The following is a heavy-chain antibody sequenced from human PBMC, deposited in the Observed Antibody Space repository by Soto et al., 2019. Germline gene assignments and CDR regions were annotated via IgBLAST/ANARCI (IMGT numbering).Heavy chain of an antibody. J-gene: IGHJ6*02. CDR1: GYTFTSYG. CDR3: VRDGGDCGYRLTYYYYMGLDV. Sequence: ASVKVSCKASGYTFTSYGISWVRQAPGQGLEWMGWISAYNGNTNYAQKLQGRVTMTTDTSTSTAYTELRILRSDDTAVYYCVRDGGDCGYRLTYYYYMGLDVWGRGTTVTVSS. V-gene: IGHV1-18*01. CDR2: ISAYNGNT. D-gene: IGHD5-12*01.